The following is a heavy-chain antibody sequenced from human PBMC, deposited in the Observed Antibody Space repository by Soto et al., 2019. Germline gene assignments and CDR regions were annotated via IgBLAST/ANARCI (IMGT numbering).Heavy chain of an antibody. J-gene: IGHJ4*02. D-gene: IGHD5-18*01. V-gene: IGHV1-2*02. CDR2: INPNSGGT. Sequence: QVQLVQSGAEVKKPGASVKVSCKASGYTFTGYYMHWVRQAPGQGLEWMGWINPNSGGTKYAQKFQGGVTMTRHASISTAYMELSRLRSDDTAVYYCASGYSDGDFDYWGQGTLVTVSS. CDR1: GYTFTGYY. CDR3: ASGYSDGDFDY.